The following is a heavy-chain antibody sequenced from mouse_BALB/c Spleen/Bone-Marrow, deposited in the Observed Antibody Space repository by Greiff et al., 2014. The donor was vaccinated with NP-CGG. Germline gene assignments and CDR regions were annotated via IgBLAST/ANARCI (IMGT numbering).Heavy chain of an antibody. D-gene: IGHD2-14*01. CDR1: GYSFTGYY. V-gene: IGHV1-26*01. CDR2: INPYNGAT. J-gene: IGHJ4*01. CDR3: AKTYRYDGALDY. Sequence: EVQLQQSGPELVKPGASVKISCKASGYSFTGYYMHWVKQSHVKSLEWIGRINPYNGATSYNQNFKVKASLTVDKSSSTAYMELHSLTSEDSAVYYCAKTYRYDGALDYWGQGTSVTVSS.